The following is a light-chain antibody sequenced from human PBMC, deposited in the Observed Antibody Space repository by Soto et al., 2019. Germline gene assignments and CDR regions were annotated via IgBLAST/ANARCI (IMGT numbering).Light chain of an antibody. CDR3: QQIHSITIT. Sequence: IELTHLPPTLTAAVGDRDTSTCRASQTISSWLAWYQQKAGKAPKLLIYKASTLKSGVPSRFSGSGSGTEFPLTITSLTHDDFATYYRQQIHSITITFGQGTRLEIK. CDR2: KAS. CDR1: QTISSW. V-gene: IGKV1-5*03. J-gene: IGKJ5*01.